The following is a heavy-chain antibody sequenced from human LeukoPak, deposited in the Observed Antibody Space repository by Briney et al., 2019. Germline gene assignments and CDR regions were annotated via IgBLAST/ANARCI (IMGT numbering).Heavy chain of an antibody. CDR3: ARNYRSSSSHFDY. V-gene: IGHV3-21*01. CDR2: ISSSSNVI. Sequence: GGSLRLSCAASGFTFNFYTMNWVHQAPGKGLEWVSPISSSSNVIYYADLVKGRFTISRDNAKNSLYLQMNNLTAVDTAVHYCARNYRSSSSHFDYWGQGSLVTVSS. CDR1: GFTFNFYT. D-gene: IGHD6-6*01. J-gene: IGHJ4*02.